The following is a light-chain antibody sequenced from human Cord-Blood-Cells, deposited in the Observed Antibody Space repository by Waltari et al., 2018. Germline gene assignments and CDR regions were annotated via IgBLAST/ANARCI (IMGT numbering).Light chain of an antibody. CDR1: QSHSSY. CDR2: AAS. V-gene: IGKV1-39*01. CDR3: QQSYSTPLP. J-gene: IGKJ4*01. Sequence: DIQMTQSPSSLSASVGHRVPITCRASQSHSSYLNWDQQKPGQAPKLLIYAASSLQSGVPSRFSGSGAGTDFTLTISSLQPEDFATYYCQQSYSTPLPFGGGTKVEIK.